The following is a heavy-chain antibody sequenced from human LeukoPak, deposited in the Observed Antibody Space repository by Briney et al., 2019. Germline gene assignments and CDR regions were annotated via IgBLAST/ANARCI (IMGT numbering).Heavy chain of an antibody. V-gene: IGHV3-74*01. J-gene: IGHJ4*02. D-gene: IGHD5/OR15-5a*01. Sequence: PGGSLRLSCAASGFSFNKHWMHWVRQAPGKGLVWVSYVNNGGSSTSYADSVKGRFTISRDNAKNTLYLQMNSLRAEDTAVYYCARGGLSTGLDYWGQGTLVTVSS. CDR1: GFSFNKHW. CDR2: VNNGGSST. CDR3: ARGGLSTGLDY.